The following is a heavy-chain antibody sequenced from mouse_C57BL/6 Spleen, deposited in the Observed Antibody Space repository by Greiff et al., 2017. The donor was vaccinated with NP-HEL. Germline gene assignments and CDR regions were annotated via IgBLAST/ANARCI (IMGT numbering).Heavy chain of an antibody. V-gene: IGHV1-50*01. CDR2: IDPSDSYT. CDR1: GYTFTSYW. D-gene: IGHD1-1*01. Sequence: VQLQQPGAELVKPGASVKLSCKASGYTFTSYWMQWVKQRPGQGLEWIGEIDPSDSYTNYNQKFKGKATLTVDTSSSTAYMQLSSLTSEDSAVYYCARLLLRQYYFDYWGQGTTLTVSS. J-gene: IGHJ2*01. CDR3: ARLLLRQYYFDY.